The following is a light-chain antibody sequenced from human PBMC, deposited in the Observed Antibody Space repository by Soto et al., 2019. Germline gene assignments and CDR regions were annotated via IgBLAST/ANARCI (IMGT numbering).Light chain of an antibody. Sequence: EIVMTQSPATLSVSPGERATLSCRASQSVSSNLAWYQQKPGQAPRLLIYGASTKATGIPARFRGSGSGTEFTLTISGLQSEDFAVYYCQQYNNWPRWTFGQGTKVDIK. CDR1: QSVSSN. CDR2: GAS. J-gene: IGKJ1*01. CDR3: QQYNNWPRWT. V-gene: IGKV3-15*01.